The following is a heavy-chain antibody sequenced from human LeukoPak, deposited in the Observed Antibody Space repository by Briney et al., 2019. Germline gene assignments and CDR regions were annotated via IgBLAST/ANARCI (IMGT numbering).Heavy chain of an antibody. Sequence: GASVKVSCKASGYTFTSYYMHWVRQAPGQGLKWMGIINPSGGSTSYAQKFQGRVTMTRDMSTSTVYMELSSLRSEDTAVYYCATSPFGSPTQAHYYYMDVWGKGTTVTVSS. CDR1: GYTFTSYY. J-gene: IGHJ6*03. CDR3: ATSPFGSPTQAHYYYMDV. D-gene: IGHD3-10*01. V-gene: IGHV1-46*01. CDR2: INPSGGST.